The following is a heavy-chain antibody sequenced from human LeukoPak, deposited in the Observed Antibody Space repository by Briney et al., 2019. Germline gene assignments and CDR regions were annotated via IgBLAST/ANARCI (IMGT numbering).Heavy chain of an antibody. CDR1: GFTFSSYA. J-gene: IGHJ6*02. CDR3: AKDKGWGYSAYDFYGMDV. Sequence: PGESLRLSCAASGFTFSSYAMSWVRQAPGKGLEWVSAISGSGGSTYYADSVKGRFTISRDSSKNTLYLQMNSLRAEDTAIYYCAKDKGWGYSAYDFYGMDVWGQGTTVTVSS. D-gene: IGHD1-1*01. CDR2: ISGSGGST. V-gene: IGHV3-23*01.